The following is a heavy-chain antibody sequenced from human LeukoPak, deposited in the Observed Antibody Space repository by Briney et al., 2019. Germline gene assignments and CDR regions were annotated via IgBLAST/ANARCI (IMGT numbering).Heavy chain of an antibody. V-gene: IGHV4-38-2*02. CDR1: GYSISSGYY. CDR2: IYHSGST. Sequence: SETLSLTCTVSGYSISSGYYWGWIRQPPGKGLERIGSIYHSGSTYYNPSLKSRVTISVDTSKNQFSLKLSSVTAADTAVYYCARKAADSSGYYYEGYFDYWGQGTLVTVSS. CDR3: ARKAADSSGYYYEGYFDY. J-gene: IGHJ4*02. D-gene: IGHD3-22*01.